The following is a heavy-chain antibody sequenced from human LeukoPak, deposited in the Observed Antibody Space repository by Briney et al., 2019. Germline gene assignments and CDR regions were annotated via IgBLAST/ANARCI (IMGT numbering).Heavy chain of an antibody. CDR3: AREREVVRGVIIVTGDEYYFDY. CDR1: GGSISSYY. J-gene: IGHJ4*02. Sequence: PSETLSLTCTVSGGSISSYYWSWIRQPPGKGLEWIGRIYTSGSTNYNPSLKSRVAMSVDTSKNQFSLKLSSVTAADTAVYYCAREREVVRGVIIVTGDEYYFDYWGQGTLVTVSS. V-gene: IGHV4-4*07. CDR2: IYTSGST. D-gene: IGHD3-10*01.